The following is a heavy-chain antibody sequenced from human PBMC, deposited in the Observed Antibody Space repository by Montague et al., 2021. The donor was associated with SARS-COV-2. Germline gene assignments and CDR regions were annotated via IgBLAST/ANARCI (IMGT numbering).Heavy chain of an antibody. V-gene: IGHV4-61*08. Sequence: SETLSLTCTVSGGSVSSGGYYWSWIRQPPGKGLEWIGHIYYSGSTNYXXXLKSRVTISLDTSKNQFSLKLTSVTAADTAVYYCARVSLAAAATRSDYWGQGTLVTVSS. CDR1: GGSVSSGGYY. CDR3: ARVSLAAAATRSDY. D-gene: IGHD6-13*01. J-gene: IGHJ4*02. CDR2: IYYSGST.